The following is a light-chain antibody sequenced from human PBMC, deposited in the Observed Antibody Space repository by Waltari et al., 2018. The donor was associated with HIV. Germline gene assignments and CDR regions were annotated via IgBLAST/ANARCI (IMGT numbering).Light chain of an antibody. CDR2: EVN. J-gene: IGLJ2*01. V-gene: IGLV2-23*02. CDR3: CSYAGSSTYVL. CDR1: SSDVGNYNL. Sequence: QSALTQPASVSGSPGQSITISCTGTSSDVGNYNLVSWYPQPPGKAPKRIIYEVNKRPSGVSNRFSVSKSDNTASLTISGLQAEDEADYYCCSYAGSSTYVLFGGGTQLTVL.